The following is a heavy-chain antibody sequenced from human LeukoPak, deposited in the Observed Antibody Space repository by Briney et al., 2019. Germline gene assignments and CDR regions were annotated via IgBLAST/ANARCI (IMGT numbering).Heavy chain of an antibody. CDR1: GASISSGTYY. Sequence: SETLSLTCTVSGASISSGTYYWSWIRQPPGKGLEWIGYIFNSEATNYNPSLKSRVTISEDMSKNQFSLKLTSVTAADTAVYYRARDSFILAPGTGIWGQGTMVTVSS. CDR3: ARDSFILAPGTGI. CDR2: IFNSEAT. V-gene: IGHV4-61*01. D-gene: IGHD6-13*01. J-gene: IGHJ3*02.